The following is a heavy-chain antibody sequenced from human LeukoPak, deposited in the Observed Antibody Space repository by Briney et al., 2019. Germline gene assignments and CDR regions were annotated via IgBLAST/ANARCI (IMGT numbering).Heavy chain of an antibody. D-gene: IGHD3-3*01. CDR2: ISGSGGST. CDR3: AKPDFWSGYPF. J-gene: IGHJ4*02. CDR1: GFTFSSYA. V-gene: IGHV3-23*01. Sequence: GGSLRLSCAASGFTFSSYAMSWVRQAPGKGLEWVSAISGSGGSTYYADSVKGRLTISRDNSKNTLYLQMNSLRAEDTAVYYCAKPDFWSGYPFWGQGTLVTVSS.